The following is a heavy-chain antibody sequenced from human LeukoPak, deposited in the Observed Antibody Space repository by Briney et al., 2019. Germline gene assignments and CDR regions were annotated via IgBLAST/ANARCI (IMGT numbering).Heavy chain of an antibody. J-gene: IGHJ4*02. CDR3: IRQECSGGSCSYVDY. CDR2: IRSKPSSYTT. V-gene: IGHV3-73*01. D-gene: IGHD2-15*01. CDR1: GFDFSGFY. Sequence: GGSLKLSCAASGFDFSGFYMHWVRQASGRGLEWVGLIRSKPSSYTTVYAASVKGRFTISRDDSKNTAYLQMNSLKAEDTAVYYCIRQECSGGSCSYVDYWGQGTLVTVSS.